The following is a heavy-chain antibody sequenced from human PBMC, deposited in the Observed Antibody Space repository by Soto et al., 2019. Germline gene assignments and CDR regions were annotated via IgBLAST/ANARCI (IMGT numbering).Heavy chain of an antibody. CDR1: CYTFTSYC. J-gene: IGHJ1*01. V-gene: IGHV1-18*04. D-gene: IGHD1-7*01. CDR3: AGVGGGPGTRP. CDR2: ISAYNGNT. Sequence: AASVKVCCKSSCYTFTSYCISWLRQAPGQGLEWMGWISAYNGNTNYAQKLQGRVTMTTDTSTSTAYMELRSLRSDDTAVYYCAGVGGGPGTRPWGQGTVVTVYS.